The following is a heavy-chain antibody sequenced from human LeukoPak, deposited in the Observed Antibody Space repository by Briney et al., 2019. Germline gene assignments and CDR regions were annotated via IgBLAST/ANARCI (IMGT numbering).Heavy chain of an antibody. Sequence: SVKVSCKASGGTFSSYAISWVRQALGQGLEWMGGIIPIFGTANYAQKSQGRVTITTDESTSTAYMELSSLRSEDTAVYYCARGVLAVATIWEGFDYWGQGTLVTVSS. CDR1: GGTFSSYA. D-gene: IGHD5-24*01. CDR2: IIPIFGTA. J-gene: IGHJ4*02. V-gene: IGHV1-69*05. CDR3: ARGVLAVATIWEGFDY.